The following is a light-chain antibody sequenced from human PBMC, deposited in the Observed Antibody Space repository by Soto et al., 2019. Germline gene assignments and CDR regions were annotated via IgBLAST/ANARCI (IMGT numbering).Light chain of an antibody. CDR3: QQYNTWPWT. J-gene: IGKJ1*01. V-gene: IGKV3-20*01. CDR1: QSVSSSY. CDR2: GAS. Sequence: EIVLTQSPGTLSLSPGERATLSCRASQSVSSSYLAWYQQKPGQAPRLLIYGASSRATGIPDRFSGSGSGTDFTLTISGLQSDDFAVYYCQQYNTWPWTFGQGTKVEIK.